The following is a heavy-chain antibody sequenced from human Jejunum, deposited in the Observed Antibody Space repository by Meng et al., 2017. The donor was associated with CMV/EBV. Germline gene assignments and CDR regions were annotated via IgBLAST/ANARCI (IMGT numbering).Heavy chain of an antibody. D-gene: IGHD3-22*01. CDR3: ARERPGGGYYPGCDY. J-gene: IGHJ4*02. CDR2: IYSSGST. CDR1: VGSLSSNV. V-gene: IGHV4-4*07. Sequence: QVQCRDASSVRGSHSETRALTCTVSVGSLSSNVWTCDRQPAREGLEWVGRIYSSGSTNDNPSLKSRLTMSVYTSKKQFSLKLSSVTAADTALYYCARERPGGGYYPGCDYWGQGILVTVSS.